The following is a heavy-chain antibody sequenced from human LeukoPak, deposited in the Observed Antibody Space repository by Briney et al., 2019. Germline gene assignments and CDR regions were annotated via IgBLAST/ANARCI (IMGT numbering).Heavy chain of an antibody. V-gene: IGHV4-30-2*01. CDR3: ARSSYGSGSYFY. CDR1: GGSISSGGYS. Sequence: SETLSLTCAVSGGSISSGGYSWSWIRQPPGKGLEWIGYIYHSGSTYYNPSLKSRVTISVDRSKNQFSLKLSSVTAADTAVYYCARSSYGSGSYFYWGRGTLVTVSS. D-gene: IGHD3-10*01. CDR2: IYHSGST. J-gene: IGHJ4*02.